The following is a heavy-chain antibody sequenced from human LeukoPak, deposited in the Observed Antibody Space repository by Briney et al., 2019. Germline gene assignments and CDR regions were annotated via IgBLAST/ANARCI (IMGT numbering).Heavy chain of an antibody. V-gene: IGHV3-23*01. CDR1: GFTVSSNY. CDR3: AKDRGHSSSPYYFDY. Sequence: GGSLRLSCAASGFTVSSNYMSWVRQAPGKGLEWVSAISGSGGSTYYADSVKGRFTISRDNSKNTLYLQMNSLRAEDTAVYYCAKDRGHSSSPYYFDYWGQGTLVTVSS. CDR2: ISGSGGST. D-gene: IGHD6-13*01. J-gene: IGHJ4*02.